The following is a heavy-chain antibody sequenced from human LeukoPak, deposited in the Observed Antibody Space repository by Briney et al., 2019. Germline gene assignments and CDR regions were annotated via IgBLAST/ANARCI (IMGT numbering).Heavy chain of an antibody. J-gene: IGHJ4*02. CDR1: GYTFTTYA. D-gene: IGHD3-3*01. CDR2: INAGNGNT. CDR3: ARDNKVRDDFWSGYYDY. Sequence: EASVKVSCKASGYTFTTYAMNRVRQAPGQRLEWVGWINAGNGNTKYSENFQGRVTITRDTSASTAHMELSSLRSEDTAVYYCARDNKVRDDFWSGYYDYWGQGTLVTVSS. V-gene: IGHV1-3*01.